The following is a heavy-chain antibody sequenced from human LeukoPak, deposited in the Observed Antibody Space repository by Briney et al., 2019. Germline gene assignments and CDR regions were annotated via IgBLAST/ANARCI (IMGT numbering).Heavy chain of an antibody. Sequence: GGSLRLSCAASGFTFSSTAMSWVRQAPGKGLEWVSATGGSSGSTYYADSVKGRFTISRDNSKNTLYLRMKSARAEDTAVYYCAKEGIAGAGTERYFADWGQGSLVTVSS. J-gene: IGHJ4*02. CDR1: GFTFSSTA. D-gene: IGHD6-19*01. CDR3: AKEGIAGAGTERYFAD. V-gene: IGHV3-23*01. CDR2: TGGSSGST.